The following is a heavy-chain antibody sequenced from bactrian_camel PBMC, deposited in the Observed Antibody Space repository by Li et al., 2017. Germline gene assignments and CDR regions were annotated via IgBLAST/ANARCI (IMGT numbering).Heavy chain of an antibody. CDR1: GFTFSSND. J-gene: IGHJ4*01. D-gene: IGHD3*01. CDR2: INSGGSNT. CDR3: AAGRNWIDRRWVCENKY. Sequence: VQLVESGGGLVQPGGSLTLSCVASGFTFSSNDMHWVRQAPGKGLEWVSLINSGGSNTYYADSVQGRFTISQDNAKATLYLQMNSLKLEDTAMYYCAAGRNWIDRRWVCENKYWGQGTQVTVS. V-gene: IGHV3S40*01.